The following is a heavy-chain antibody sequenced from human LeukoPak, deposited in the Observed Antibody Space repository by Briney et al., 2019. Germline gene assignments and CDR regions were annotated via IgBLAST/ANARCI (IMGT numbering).Heavy chain of an antibody. J-gene: IGHJ3*02. CDR2: ISSSGNTI. CDR3: VRDYSPGISVAGTFSYAFDI. D-gene: IGHD6-19*01. CDR1: GFTFSSYA. V-gene: IGHV3-11*01. Sequence: GGSPRLSCAASGFTFSSYAMSWIRQAPGKGLEWVSYISSSGNTIYYADSVKGRFTISRDNAKNSLYLQMNSLRAEDTAVYYCVRDYSPGISVAGTFSYAFDIWGQGTMVAVSS.